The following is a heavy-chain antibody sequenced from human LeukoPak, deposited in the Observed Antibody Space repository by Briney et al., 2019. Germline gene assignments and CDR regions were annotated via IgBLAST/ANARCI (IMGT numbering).Heavy chain of an antibody. V-gene: IGHV3-64*01. CDR1: GFTFSSYA. Sequence: GGSLRLSCAASGFTFSSYAMFWVRQAPGKGLELVSAISSNGGSTYYANSVKGRFTISRDNSKNTLYLQMGSLRADDMSVYYCARVCGGDCWYAFEIWGQGTMVTVSS. CDR2: ISSNGGST. D-gene: IGHD2-21*02. J-gene: IGHJ3*02. CDR3: ARVCGGDCWYAFEI.